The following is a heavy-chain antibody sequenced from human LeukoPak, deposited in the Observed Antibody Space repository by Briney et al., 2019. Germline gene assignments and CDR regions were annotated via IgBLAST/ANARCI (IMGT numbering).Heavy chain of an antibody. Sequence: GGSLRLSCAASGFTFSDYYMSWIRQAPGKGLEWVSYISSSSSYTNYADSVKGRFTISRDNAKNSLYLQMNSLRAEDTAVYYCARYCSGGSCYLPPDYWGQGTLVTVSS. CDR2: ISSSSSYT. V-gene: IGHV3-11*03. CDR1: GFTFSDYY. J-gene: IGHJ4*02. D-gene: IGHD2-15*01. CDR3: ARYCSGGSCYLPPDY.